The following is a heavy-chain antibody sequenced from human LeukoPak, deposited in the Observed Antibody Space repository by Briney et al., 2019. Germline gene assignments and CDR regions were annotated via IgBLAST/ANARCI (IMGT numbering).Heavy chain of an antibody. J-gene: IGHJ5*02. CDR1: GYSISSGYY. CDR3: ARDLREQWLVKLNWFDP. D-gene: IGHD6-19*01. CDR2: IYHSGST. V-gene: IGHV4-38-2*02. Sequence: SETLSLTCTVSGYSISSGYYWGWIRQPPGKGLEWIGSIYHSGSTYYNPPLKSRVTISVDTSKNQFSLKLSSVTAADTAVYYCARDLREQWLVKLNWFDPWGQGTLVTVSS.